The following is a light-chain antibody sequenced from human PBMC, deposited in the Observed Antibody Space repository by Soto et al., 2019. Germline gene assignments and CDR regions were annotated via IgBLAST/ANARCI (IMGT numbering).Light chain of an antibody. CDR3: QSYDSSLSASV. CDR2: GNS. Sequence: QSVLTQPPSVSGAPGQRVTISCTGSSSNIGAGYDVHWYQHPPGTAPKLLIYGNSNRPSGVPDRFSGSKSGTSASLAITGLQAEEEADYYCQSYDSSLSASVFGGGTKLTVL. CDR1: SSNIGAGYD. V-gene: IGLV1-40*01. J-gene: IGLJ2*01.